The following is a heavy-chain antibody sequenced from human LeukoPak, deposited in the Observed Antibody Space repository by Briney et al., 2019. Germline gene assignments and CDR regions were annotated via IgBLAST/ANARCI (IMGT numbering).Heavy chain of an antibody. CDR2: ISSSSSYT. V-gene: IGHV3-11*06. CDR1: GFTLSDYY. CDR3: ASAAAGKDY. J-gene: IGHJ4*02. Sequence: SGGSLRLSCAASGFTLSDYYMSWIRQAPGKGLEWVSYISSSSSYTNYADSVKGRFTISRDNAKNSLYLQMNSLRAEDTAVYYCASAAAGKDYWGQGTLVTVSS. D-gene: IGHD6-13*01.